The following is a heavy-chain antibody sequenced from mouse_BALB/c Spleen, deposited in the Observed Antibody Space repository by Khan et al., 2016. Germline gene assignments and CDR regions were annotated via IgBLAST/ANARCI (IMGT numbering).Heavy chain of an antibody. CDR3: VRGYGSGYYAMDY. CDR2: ILPGSGST. Sequence: QVQLQQSGAELMKPGASVKISCKATGYTFSSYWIEWVKQRPGHGLEWIGEILPGSGSTNYNEKFKGKATFTADTSSNTAYMQLSSLTSEDSAVYYWVRGYGSGYYAMDYWGQGTSVTVSS. CDR1: GYTFSSYW. J-gene: IGHJ4*01. V-gene: IGHV1-9*01. D-gene: IGHD1-1*01.